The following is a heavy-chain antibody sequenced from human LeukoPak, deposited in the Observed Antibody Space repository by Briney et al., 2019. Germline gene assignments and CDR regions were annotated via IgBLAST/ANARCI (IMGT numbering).Heavy chain of an antibody. Sequence: SQTLSPTCTVSGGSISSGSYYWSWIRQPAGKGLEWIGRIYTSGSTNYNPSLKSRVTISVDTSKNQFSLKLSSVTAADTAVYYCARGSPFGVPPYWGQGTLVTVSS. CDR1: GGSISSGSYY. D-gene: IGHD3-10*01. V-gene: IGHV4-61*02. CDR2: IYTSGST. CDR3: ARGSPFGVPPY. J-gene: IGHJ4*02.